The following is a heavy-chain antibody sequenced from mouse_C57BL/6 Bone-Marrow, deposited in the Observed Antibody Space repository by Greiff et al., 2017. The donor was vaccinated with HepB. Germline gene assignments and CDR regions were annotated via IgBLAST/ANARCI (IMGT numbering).Heavy chain of an antibody. CDR1: GFTFSSYA. J-gene: IGHJ2*01. CDR3: ARDLNLLPYYYFDY. V-gene: IGHV5-4*01. D-gene: IGHD1-1*01. Sequence: EVKLMESGGGLVKPGGSLKLSCAASGFTFSSYAMSWVRQTPEKRLEWVATISDGGSYTYYPDNVKGRFTISRDNAKNNLYLQMSHLKSEDTAMYYCARDLNLLPYYYFDYWGQGTTLTVSS. CDR2: ISDGGSYT.